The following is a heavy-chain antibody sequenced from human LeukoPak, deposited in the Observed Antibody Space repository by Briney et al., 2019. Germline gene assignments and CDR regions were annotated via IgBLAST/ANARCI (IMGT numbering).Heavy chain of an antibody. CDR3: ARHSRSGYGDYESAFDI. Sequence: SETLSLTCIVSGGSISSSGYYWDWIRQPPGKGLEWIGNFYYTGSTYYNPSLKSRITISVDTSKNQFSLRLRSVTAADTAVYYCARHSRSGYGDYESAFDIWGQGTAVTVSS. CDR1: GGSISSSGYY. CDR2: FYYTGST. D-gene: IGHD5-12*01. J-gene: IGHJ3*02. V-gene: IGHV4-39*01.